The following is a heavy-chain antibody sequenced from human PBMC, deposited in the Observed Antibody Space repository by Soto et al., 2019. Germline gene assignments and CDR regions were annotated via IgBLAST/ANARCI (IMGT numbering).Heavy chain of an antibody. CDR3: VRDYYGSGSTNWFDP. Sequence: SQTISLTCAISGTSVSSTIAAWNCIRQSPSRGLEWLGRTYYRSKWYNDYAISVKSRMIINPDTSKNQFSLQLNSVTPEDTAVYYCVRDYYGSGSTNWFDPWGQGTLVTVSS. D-gene: IGHD3-10*01. V-gene: IGHV6-1*01. CDR2: TYYRSKWYN. J-gene: IGHJ5*02. CDR1: GTSVSSTIAA.